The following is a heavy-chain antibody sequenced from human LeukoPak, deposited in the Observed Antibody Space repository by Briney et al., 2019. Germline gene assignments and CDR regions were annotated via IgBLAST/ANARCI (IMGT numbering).Heavy chain of an antibody. D-gene: IGHD3-22*01. J-gene: IGHJ5*02. CDR3: ARDSSGYFGRGDNWFDP. Sequence: ASVKVSCKASGSTFTSFAFSWVRQAPGQGLEWMGWISAYNGNTNYAQKLQGRVTMTTDTSTSTAYMELRSLRSDDTAVYYCARDSSGYFGRGDNWFDPWGQGTLVTVSS. CDR2: ISAYNGNT. CDR1: GSTFTSFA. V-gene: IGHV1-18*01.